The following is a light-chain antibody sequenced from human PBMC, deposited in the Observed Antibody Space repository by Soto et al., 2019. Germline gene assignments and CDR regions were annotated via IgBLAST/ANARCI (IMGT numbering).Light chain of an antibody. CDR2: EVS. Sequence: QSVLTQPASVSVSPGQSVSISCTGTSSDVGFYNYVSWYQQHPGKAPKLMIYEVSNRPSAVSSRFSGSKSGNTASLTISGLQAEDEADYYCSSYTSSSAYVFGTGTKVTVL. J-gene: IGLJ1*01. CDR3: SSYTSSSAYV. CDR1: SSDVGFYNY. V-gene: IGLV2-14*01.